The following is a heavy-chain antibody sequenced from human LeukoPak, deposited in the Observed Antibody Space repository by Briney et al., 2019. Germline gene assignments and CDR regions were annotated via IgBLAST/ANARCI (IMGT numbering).Heavy chain of an antibody. CDR2: IYTSGST. J-gene: IGHJ5*02. CDR1: GGSISSGSYY. CDR3: ASSGSYSAPPWWFDP. V-gene: IGHV4-61*02. Sequence: SETLSLTCTVSGGSISSGSYYLSWIRQPAGKGLEWIGRIYTSGSTNYNPSLKSRVTISVDTSKNQFSLKLSSVTAADTAVYYCASSGSYSAPPWWFDPWGQGTLVTVSS. D-gene: IGHD1-26*01.